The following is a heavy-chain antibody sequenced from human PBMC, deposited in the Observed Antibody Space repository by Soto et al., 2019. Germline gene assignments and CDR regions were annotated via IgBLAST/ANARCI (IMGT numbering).Heavy chain of an antibody. Sequence: QVQLQQWGAGLLKPSETLSLTCAVYGGSFSGYYWSWIRQPPGKGLAWIGEINHSGSTNYNPSLKSRVTISVDTSKNQFSLKLSSVTAADTAVYYCARGSHCSGGSCSYYYGMDVWGQGTTVTVSS. CDR3: ARGSHCSGGSCSYYYGMDV. CDR1: GGSFSGYY. J-gene: IGHJ6*02. D-gene: IGHD2-15*01. V-gene: IGHV4-34*01. CDR2: INHSGST.